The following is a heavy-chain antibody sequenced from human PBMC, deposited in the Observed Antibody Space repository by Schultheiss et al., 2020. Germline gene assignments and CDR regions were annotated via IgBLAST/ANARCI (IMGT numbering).Heavy chain of an antibody. V-gene: IGHV3-30*14. CDR1: GFTFSSYA. CDR2: VWFDGSNK. J-gene: IGHJ4*02. CDR3: ARDDY. Sequence: GGSLTLSCAASGFTFSSYAMHWVRQAPGKGLEWVAVVWFDGSNKYYTDSVKGRFTISRDNSKNTLFLHMRTLRSEDTAVYYCARDDYWGQGTLVTVSS.